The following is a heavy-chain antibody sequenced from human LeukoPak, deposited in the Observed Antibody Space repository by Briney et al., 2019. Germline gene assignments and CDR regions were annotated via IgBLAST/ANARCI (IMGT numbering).Heavy chain of an antibody. Sequence: GGSLRLSCAASGFSFSSYRMNWVRQAPGKGLEWVSSVSNSGDYIHYADSVKGRFTISRDNSKNSLYLQMNSLRAEDTTVYYCARGPRGNWNYPPWDYWGQGTLVTVSS. D-gene: IGHD1-7*01. CDR1: GFSFSSYR. J-gene: IGHJ4*02. V-gene: IGHV3-21*06. CDR3: ARGPRGNWNYPPWDY. CDR2: VSNSGDYI.